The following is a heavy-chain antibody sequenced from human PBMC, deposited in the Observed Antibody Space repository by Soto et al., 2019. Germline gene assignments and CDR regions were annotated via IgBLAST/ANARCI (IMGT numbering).Heavy chain of an antibody. J-gene: IGHJ4*02. D-gene: IGHD2-21*02. CDR3: ACGWGVTLDY. Sequence: QVQLQESGPGLVKPSETLSLPCTVSGGSISSYYWSWIRQPPGKGLELIGDVYYSGSTNYNPSLKSRVTKSVDTSKNQFSLKLSAVTAADTAAYYCACGWGVTLDYWGQGTLVTVSS. CDR1: GGSISSYY. V-gene: IGHV4-59*01. CDR2: VYYSGST.